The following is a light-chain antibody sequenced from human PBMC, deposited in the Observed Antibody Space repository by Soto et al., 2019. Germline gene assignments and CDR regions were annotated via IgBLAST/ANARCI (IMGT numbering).Light chain of an antibody. CDR1: SGDIGSYTY. Sequence: QSVLTQPASVSGSPGQSITISCTGTSGDIGSYTYVSWHQQYPGKAPKLLISEVTNRPSGVSNRFSGSKSGNTASLTISGLQAEDEAHYYCSSYTTNSPPVVFGGGTKVTVL. CDR2: EVT. CDR3: SSYTTNSPPVV. V-gene: IGLV2-14*01. J-gene: IGLJ2*01.